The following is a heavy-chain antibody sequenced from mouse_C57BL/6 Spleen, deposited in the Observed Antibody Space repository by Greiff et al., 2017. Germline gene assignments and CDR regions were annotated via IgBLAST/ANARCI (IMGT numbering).Heavy chain of an antibody. V-gene: IGHV1-9*01. CDR2: ILPGSGST. Sequence: VQLQQSGAELMKPGASVKLSCKATGYTFTGYWIEWVKQRPGHGLEWIGEILPGSGSTNYNEKFKGKATFTADTSSNTAYMQPSSLTTEDSAIYYCARRVPYYGSSYQYYFDYWGQGTTLTVSS. J-gene: IGHJ2*01. CDR1: GYTFTGYW. D-gene: IGHD1-1*01. CDR3: ARRVPYYGSSYQYYFDY.